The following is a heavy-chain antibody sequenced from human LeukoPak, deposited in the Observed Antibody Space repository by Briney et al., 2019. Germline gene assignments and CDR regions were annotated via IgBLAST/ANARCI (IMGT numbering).Heavy chain of an antibody. CDR2: IYTSGST. CDR1: GGSISSGSYY. J-gene: IGHJ6*03. Sequence: KSSETLSLTCTVSGGSISSGSYYWSWIRQPAGKGLEWIGRIYTSGSTNYNPSLKSRVTISVDTSKNQFSLKLSSVTAADTAVYYCARDGQAGTNYYYYYMDVWGKGTTVTVSS. D-gene: IGHD1-14*01. CDR3: ARDGQAGTNYYYYYMDV. V-gene: IGHV4-61*02.